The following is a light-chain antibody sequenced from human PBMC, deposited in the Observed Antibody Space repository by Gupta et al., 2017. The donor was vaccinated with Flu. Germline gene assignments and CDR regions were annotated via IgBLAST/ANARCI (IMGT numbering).Light chain of an antibody. CDR1: NIGSKS. J-gene: IGLJ2*01. Sequence: SYVLTQPPSVSVAPGKTASITCGGNNIGSKSVHWYQQRPGQAPVLVVYDDSGRPSGIPERFSGSNSRNTATLTIYRVEAGDEADYYCQVWDTSGDHRAVFGGGTKLTVL. CDR3: QVWDTSGDHRAV. CDR2: DDS. V-gene: IGLV3-21*03.